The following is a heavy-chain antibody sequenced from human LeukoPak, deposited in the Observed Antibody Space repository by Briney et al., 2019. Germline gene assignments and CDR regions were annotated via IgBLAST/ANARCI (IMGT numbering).Heavy chain of an antibody. J-gene: IGHJ6*03. CDR1: GYTFTSYG. CDR3: ARVFGYYYFYMDV. V-gene: IGHV1-18*01. D-gene: IGHD3/OR15-3a*01. Sequence: GASVKVSCKASGYTFTSYGISWVRQAPGQGLEWMGWISPENGDTNYAQNFQDRLTMTTDTSTNTAYMELRSLTSDDTAIYFCARVFGYYYFYMDVWGEGTTVIISS. CDR2: ISPENGDT.